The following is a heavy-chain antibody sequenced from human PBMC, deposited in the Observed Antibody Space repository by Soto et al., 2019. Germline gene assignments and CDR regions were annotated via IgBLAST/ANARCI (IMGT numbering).Heavy chain of an antibody. V-gene: IGHV4-59*01. D-gene: IGHD6-19*01. CDR2: IYYSGST. CDR1: GGSISSYY. CDR3: ARAPKTWLPPNYYYYMDV. Sequence: SETLSLTCTVSGGSISSYYWSWIRQPPGKGLEWIGYIYYSGSTNYNPSLKSRVTISVDTSKNQFSLKLSSVTAADTAVYYCARAPKTWLPPNYYYYMDVWGKGTTVTVSS. J-gene: IGHJ6*03.